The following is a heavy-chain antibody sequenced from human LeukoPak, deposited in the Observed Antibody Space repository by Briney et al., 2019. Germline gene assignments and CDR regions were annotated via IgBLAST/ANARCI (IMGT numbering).Heavy chain of an antibody. Sequence: SETLSLTCAVYGGSFSGYYWSWIRQPPGKGLEWIGEINHSGSTNYNPSLKSRVTISVDTSKNQFSLKLSSVTAEDTAVYYCARDIRGYNSHSYYFDYWGQGTLVTVSS. D-gene: IGHD5-24*01. CDR1: GGSFSGYY. J-gene: IGHJ4*02. V-gene: IGHV4-34*01. CDR3: ARDIRGYNSHSYYFDY. CDR2: INHSGST.